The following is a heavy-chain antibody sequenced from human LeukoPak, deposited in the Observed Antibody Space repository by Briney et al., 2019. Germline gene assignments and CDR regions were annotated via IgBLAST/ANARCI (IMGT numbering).Heavy chain of an antibody. D-gene: IGHD6-19*01. CDR2: ISYDGSNK. CDR3: AKDREKWLVGYYFDY. Sequence: GGSLRLSCAASGFTFSNYAMHWVRQAPGKGLEWVAVISYDGSNKYYADSVKGRFTISRDNSKNTLYLQMNSLRAEDTAVYYCAKDREKWLVGYYFDYWGQGTLVTVSS. J-gene: IGHJ4*02. V-gene: IGHV3-30-3*01. CDR1: GFTFSNYA.